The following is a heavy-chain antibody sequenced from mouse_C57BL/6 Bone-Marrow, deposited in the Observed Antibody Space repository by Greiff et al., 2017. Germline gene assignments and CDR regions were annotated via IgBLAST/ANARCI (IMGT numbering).Heavy chain of an antibody. V-gene: IGHV5-12*01. D-gene: IGHD1-1*01. CDR2: ISNGGGST. CDR3: ARGVGDEAWFAY. J-gene: IGHJ3*01. Sequence: EVKLMESGGGLVQPGGSLKLSCAASGFTFSDYYMYWVRQTPEKRLEWVAYISNGGGSTYYPDTVKGRFTISRDNAKNTLYLKMSRLKSEDTAMYYCARGVGDEAWFAYWGQGTLVTGSA. CDR1: GFTFSDYY.